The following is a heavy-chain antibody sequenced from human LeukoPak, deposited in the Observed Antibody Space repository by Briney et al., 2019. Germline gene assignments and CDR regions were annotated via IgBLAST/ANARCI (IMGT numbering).Heavy chain of an antibody. CDR1: GGTFSSYA. CDR2: IIPIFGTA. Sequence: SVKVSCKASGGTFSSYAISWVRQAPGQGLEWMGGIIPIFGTANYAQKFQGRVTITADESTSTAYMELSSLRSEDTAVYYCARAGGMVAKHYYYYYGVDVWGQGTTVTVSS. D-gene: IGHD5-12*01. CDR3: ARAGGMVAKHYYYYYGVDV. J-gene: IGHJ6*02. V-gene: IGHV1-69*13.